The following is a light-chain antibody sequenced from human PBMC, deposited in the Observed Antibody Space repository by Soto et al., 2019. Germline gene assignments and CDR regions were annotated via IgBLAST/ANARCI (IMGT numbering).Light chain of an antibody. CDR3: QQYSNYPLT. CDR2: KAS. CDR1: QSFGGW. J-gene: IGKJ4*01. V-gene: IGKV1-5*03. Sequence: DIQMTQSPSTLSASVGDRVTITCRASQSFGGWLAWYQQKPGKAPKFLIYKASNLESGVLESGVPSRFSGSGSGTEFTLTISSLQPDDFATYYCQQYSNYPLTFGGGTKVDIK.